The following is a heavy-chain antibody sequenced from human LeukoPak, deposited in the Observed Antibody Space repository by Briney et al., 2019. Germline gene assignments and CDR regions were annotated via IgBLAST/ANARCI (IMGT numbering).Heavy chain of an antibody. CDR1: GFTFSNYG. Sequence: GGSLRLSCAASGFTFSNYGMHWVRQAPGKGLEWVAIIWYDGSKKYYADSVKGRFTISRDNSKNTVYLQMNSLRADDTAVYHCATTYGDYAFDYWGQGTLVTVSS. CDR3: ATTYGDYAFDY. V-gene: IGHV3-33*01. CDR2: IWYDGSKK. J-gene: IGHJ4*02. D-gene: IGHD4-17*01.